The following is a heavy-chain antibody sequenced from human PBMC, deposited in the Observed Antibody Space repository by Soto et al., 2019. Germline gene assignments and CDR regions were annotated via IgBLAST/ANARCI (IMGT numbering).Heavy chain of an antibody. CDR2: IYYSGTT. D-gene: IGHD5-12*01. V-gene: IGHV4-39*01. CDR1: GGSIKVGGYY. Sequence: SETLSLTCTVSGGSIKVGGYYWGWIRQPPGKGLEWVATIYYSGTTYYNPSLKSRLTISLDTSRNQFSLDLTYVTAADTAVYYCARIAYSHYSPWGHGTLVTVSA. CDR3: ARIAYSHYSP. J-gene: IGHJ5*02.